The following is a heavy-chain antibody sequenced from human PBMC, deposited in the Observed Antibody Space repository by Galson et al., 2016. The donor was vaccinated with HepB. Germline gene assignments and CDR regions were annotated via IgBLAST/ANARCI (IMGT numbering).Heavy chain of an antibody. CDR1: GFTFSNYA. D-gene: IGHD6-19*01. CDR3: ARVSSGWYFDY. J-gene: IGHJ4*02. V-gene: IGHV3-30*04. CDR2: IPYDGGLN. Sequence: SLRLSCAASGFTFSNYAVHWVRQAPGKGLEWVAFIPYDGGLNYYADSVKGRFTISRDNSKNTVYLQMNTLRAEDTAVDYCARVSSGWYFDYWGQGTLVTVSS.